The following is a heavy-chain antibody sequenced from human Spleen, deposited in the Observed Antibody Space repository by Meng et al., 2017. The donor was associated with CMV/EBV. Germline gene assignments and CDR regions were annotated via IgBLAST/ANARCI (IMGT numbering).Heavy chain of an antibody. V-gene: IGHV3-21*01. Sequence: GESLKISCAASGFNFSSYSMNWVRQAPGKGLEWVSSISPIPSHIYYGDSLKGRFTISRDNAKNSLYLQMNSLRAEDTAVYYCARVMAARGGYYYYGMDVWGQGTTVTVSS. CDR1: GFNFSSYS. CDR2: ISPIPSHI. J-gene: IGHJ6*02. D-gene: IGHD6-6*01. CDR3: ARVMAARGGYYYYGMDV.